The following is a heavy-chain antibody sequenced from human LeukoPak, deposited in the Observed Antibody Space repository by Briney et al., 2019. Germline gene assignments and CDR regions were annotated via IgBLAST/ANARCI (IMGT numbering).Heavy chain of an antibody. D-gene: IGHD3-10*01. CDR1: GGSISSYY. V-gene: IGHV4-59*01. CDR2: IYYSGST. J-gene: IGHJ4*02. Sequence: SGTLSLTCTVSGGSISSYYWSWIRQPPGKGLEWLGYIYYSGSTNYNPSLKSRVTISVDTSKNQFSLKLSSVTAADTAVYYCARSLWFRELLSPFDYWGQGTLVTVSS. CDR3: ARSLWFRELLSPFDY.